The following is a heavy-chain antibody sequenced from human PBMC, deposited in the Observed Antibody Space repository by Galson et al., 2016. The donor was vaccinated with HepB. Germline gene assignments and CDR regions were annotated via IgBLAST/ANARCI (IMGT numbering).Heavy chain of an antibody. J-gene: IGHJ4*02. CDR3: ASDFWSTGSFDY. Sequence: SLRLSCAASGFTFSDYYMTWIRQAPGKGLEWVSYISSSGNTIYYADSVKGRCTISRDNAKNSLYLQFNSLRAEDTAIYYCASDFWSTGSFDYWGQGTLVTVSS. D-gene: IGHD3-3*01. CDR2: ISSSGNTI. CDR1: GFTFSDYY. V-gene: IGHV3-11*01.